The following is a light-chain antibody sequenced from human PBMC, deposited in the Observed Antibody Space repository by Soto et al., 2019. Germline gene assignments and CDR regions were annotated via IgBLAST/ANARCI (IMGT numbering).Light chain of an antibody. Sequence: EIVMTQSPGTLSLSPGERATLSCRASESVSDNYLAWYQQRSGQAPRLVIYGASSRASAVPERFSGSGSGADFTLTISRLEPEDFAVYYCQQYGSSPLTFGGGTNVEIK. V-gene: IGKV3-20*01. J-gene: IGKJ4*01. CDR2: GAS. CDR1: ESVSDNY. CDR3: QQYGSSPLT.